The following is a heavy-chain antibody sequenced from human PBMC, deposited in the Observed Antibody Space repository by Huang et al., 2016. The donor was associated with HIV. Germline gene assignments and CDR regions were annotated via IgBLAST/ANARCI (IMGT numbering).Heavy chain of an antibody. CDR2: IDYKRNT. J-gene: IGHJ6*03. Sequence: QLLLQESGAGLVQPSEALALSCAVSGGSIRSSDYHWGWIRQPPGKGLEWIGSIDYKRNTHYNQSLKRRVTIAIETSKNLFFLNLTSRTAADTAVYDCARHREGAVAYYSGWGSHLNYMDVWGRGRTVVVSS. CDR1: GGSIRSSDYH. CDR3: ARHREGAVAYYSGWGSHLNYMDV. V-gene: IGHV4-39*01. D-gene: IGHD3-10*01.